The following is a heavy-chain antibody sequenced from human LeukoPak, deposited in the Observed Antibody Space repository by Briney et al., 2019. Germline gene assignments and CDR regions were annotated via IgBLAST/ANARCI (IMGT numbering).Heavy chain of an antibody. D-gene: IGHD2/OR15-2a*01. Sequence: GGSLRLSCAASGFTFSDYWMTWVRQAPGKGLEWVANIKEEGSEGNYVDSVRGRFTVSRDNAKNSLYLQLSSLRAEDTAVYYCATRKCSISACRASSHHCMDFWGKGTTVIVSS. CDR2: IKEEGSEG. CDR1: GFTFSDYW. CDR3: ATRKCSISACRASSHHCMDF. J-gene: IGHJ6*03. V-gene: IGHV3-7*01.